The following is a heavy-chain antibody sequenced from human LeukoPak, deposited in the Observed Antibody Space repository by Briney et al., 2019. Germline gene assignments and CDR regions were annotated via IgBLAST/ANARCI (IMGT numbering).Heavy chain of an antibody. D-gene: IGHD3-16*01. CDR2: NHNSGST. CDR1: YDSISSYY. CDR3: ARGIRGAADY. J-gene: IGHJ4*02. V-gene: IGHV4-59*13. Sequence: SEPLSLTCTVAYDSISSYYWSWSRQPPGKVLEWIGYNHNSGSTMYNPSLNSPLAMSLDTPKNQFSLNLDSVTAADTAVYYCARGIRGAADYWGQGTLVTVSS.